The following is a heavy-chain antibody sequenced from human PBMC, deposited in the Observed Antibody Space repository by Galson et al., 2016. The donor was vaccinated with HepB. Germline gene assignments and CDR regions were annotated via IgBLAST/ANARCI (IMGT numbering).Heavy chain of an antibody. CDR2: INQDGSEK. CDR1: GFTFSHYW. V-gene: IGHV3-7*01. CDR3: AMGNSGWPDY. Sequence: SLRLSCAAPGFTFSHYWMNWVRQAPGKGLEWVAIINQDGSEKYSVDSLKGRFTISRDNAKNSLYLQMNSLRAEDTAVYYCAMGNSGWPDYWGQGTLVTVSS. D-gene: IGHD6-19*01. J-gene: IGHJ4*02.